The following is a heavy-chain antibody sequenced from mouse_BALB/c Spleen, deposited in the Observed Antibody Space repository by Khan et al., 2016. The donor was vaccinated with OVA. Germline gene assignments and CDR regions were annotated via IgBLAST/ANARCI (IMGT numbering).Heavy chain of an antibody. J-gene: IGHJ3*01. Sequence: EVELVESGGGLVKPGGSLKLSCAASGFTFSTYAMSWVRQTPEKRLEWVATISSDGHYTYYPDSVTGRFTISRDNAKNTLYLQMSSLRSEDTAMYYCARSPYGNYAYWGHGTLVTVSA. CDR2: ISSDGHYT. CDR3: ARSPYGNYAY. CDR1: GFTFSTYA. V-gene: IGHV5-9-3*01. D-gene: IGHD2-1*01.